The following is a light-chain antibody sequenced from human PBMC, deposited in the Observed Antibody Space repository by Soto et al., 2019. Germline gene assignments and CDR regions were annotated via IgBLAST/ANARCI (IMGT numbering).Light chain of an antibody. J-gene: IGKJ2*01. CDR2: AAS. CDR3: LQDYNYPYT. CDR1: QGIGNE. V-gene: IGKV1-6*01. Sequence: AIPMTQSPSSLSASVGDRVTITCRASQGIGNELGWYQQKPGRAPKLLIYAASRLQSGVPSRFSGSGSGTDFTLTISSLQPEDFATYYCLQDYNYPYTFGQGTELEIK.